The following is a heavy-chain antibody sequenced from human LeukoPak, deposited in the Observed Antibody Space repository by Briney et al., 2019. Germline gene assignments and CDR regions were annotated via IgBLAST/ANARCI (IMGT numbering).Heavy chain of an antibody. CDR1: GGSISSYY. CDR2: IYTSGST. V-gene: IGHV4-4*07. CDR3: ARDLGMVRGVISRHFDY. D-gene: IGHD3-10*01. Sequence: YPSETLSLTCTVSGGSISSYYWSWIRQPAGKGLEWIGRIYTSGSTNYNPSLKSRVTMSVDTSKNQFSLKLSSVTAADTAVYYCARDLGMVRGVISRHFDYWGQGTLVTVSS. J-gene: IGHJ4*02.